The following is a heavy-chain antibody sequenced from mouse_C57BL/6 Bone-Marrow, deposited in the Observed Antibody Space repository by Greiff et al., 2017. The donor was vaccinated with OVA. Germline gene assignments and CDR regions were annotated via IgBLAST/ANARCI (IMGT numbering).Heavy chain of an antibody. V-gene: IGHV1-55*01. CDR1: GYTFTSYW. D-gene: IGHD1-1*01. J-gene: IGHJ1*03. CDR3: ARYYGSSWDWYFDV. CDR2: IYPGSGST. Sequence: VQLQQPGAELVKPGASVKMSCKASGYTFTSYWITWVKQRPGQGLEWIGDIYPGSGSTNYNEKFKSKATLTVDTSSSTAYMQLSSLTSEDSAVYYCARYYGSSWDWYFDVWGTGTTVTVSS.